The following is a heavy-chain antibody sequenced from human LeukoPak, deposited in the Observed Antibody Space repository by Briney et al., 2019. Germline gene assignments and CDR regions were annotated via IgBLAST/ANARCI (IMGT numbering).Heavy chain of an antibody. CDR1: GFTFNSYS. J-gene: IGHJ2*01. Sequence: PGGSLRLSCAASGFTFNSYSMNWVRQAPGKGLEWVSYISSGSSTIYYADSVKGRFTISRDNAKNSLYLQMNSLRAEDTAVYYCARGSGTTDWYFDLWGRGTLVTVSS. CDR2: ISSGSSTI. D-gene: IGHD1-7*01. V-gene: IGHV3-48*01. CDR3: ARGSGTTDWYFDL.